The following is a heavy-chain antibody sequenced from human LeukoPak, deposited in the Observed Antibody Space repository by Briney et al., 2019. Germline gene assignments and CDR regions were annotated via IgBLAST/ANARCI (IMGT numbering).Heavy chain of an antibody. CDR2: IWYDGSNK. V-gene: IGHV3-33*01. J-gene: IGHJ4*02. CDR1: GFTFSSYG. CDR3: ARSISRDGYNNFDC. Sequence: GGSLRLSCVASGFTFSSYGMHWVRQAPGRGLGGVAVIWYDGSNKYYADSVKGRFTVSRDNSKNTLYLQMNSLRAEDTAVYYCARSISRDGYNNFDCWGQGTLVTVSS. D-gene: IGHD5-24*01.